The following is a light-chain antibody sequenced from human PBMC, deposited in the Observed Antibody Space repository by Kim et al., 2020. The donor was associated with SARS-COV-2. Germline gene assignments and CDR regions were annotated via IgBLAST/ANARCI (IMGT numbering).Light chain of an antibody. CDR1: QDISIY. V-gene: IGKV1-33*01. CDR2: DAA. J-gene: IGKJ4*01. CDR3: QQYDNQGT. Sequence: TAAVGDRVTITCQASQDISIYLNWYQQKPGKAPKLLIYDAANLETGVPSRFSGSGSGTDFTFTISSLQPEDIATYYCQQYDNQGTFGGGTKVDIK.